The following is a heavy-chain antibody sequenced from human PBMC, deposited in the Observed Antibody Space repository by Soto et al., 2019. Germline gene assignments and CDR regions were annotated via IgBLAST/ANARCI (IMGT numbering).Heavy chain of an antibody. CDR2: ILFEGRSQ. CDR3: ARDLPEYSRSSAVFDI. J-gene: IGHJ3*02. CDR1: GFTFSNYG. Sequence: PGGSLRLSCASSGFTFSNYGMHWVRQAPGKGLEWVGVILFEGRSQNYADSVKGRFTISRDNAKNTLFLQMNSLRAEDTAVYFCARDLPEYSRSSAVFDIWGQGTMVTVSS. D-gene: IGHD6-6*01. V-gene: IGHV3-33*05.